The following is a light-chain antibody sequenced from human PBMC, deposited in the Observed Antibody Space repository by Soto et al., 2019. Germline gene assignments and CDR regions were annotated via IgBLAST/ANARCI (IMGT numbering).Light chain of an antibody. CDR1: QSIGVW. V-gene: IGKV1-5*01. Sequence: DIQMTQSPSTLSSSVGDRVTITCRASQSIGVWLAWYQQKPGRAPKLLIYDASTLQRGVPSTFSGSGSGTEFTLNISSLQTEDFATYYCQQYDISSGTFGQGTKVAIK. CDR2: DAS. CDR3: QQYDISSGT. J-gene: IGKJ1*01.